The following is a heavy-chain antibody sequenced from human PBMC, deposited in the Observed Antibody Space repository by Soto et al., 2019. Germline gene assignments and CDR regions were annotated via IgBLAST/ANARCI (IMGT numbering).Heavy chain of an antibody. V-gene: IGHV1-69*13. CDR1: GVTFSSYA. CDR3: ARLPLKGPGAFDI. Sequence: GASVKVSCKASGVTFSSYAISWVRQAPGQGLEWMGGIIPIFGTANYAQKFQGRVTITADESTSTAYMELSSLRSEDTAVYYCARLPLKGPGAFDIWGQGTMVTVSS. J-gene: IGHJ3*02. CDR2: IIPIFGTA.